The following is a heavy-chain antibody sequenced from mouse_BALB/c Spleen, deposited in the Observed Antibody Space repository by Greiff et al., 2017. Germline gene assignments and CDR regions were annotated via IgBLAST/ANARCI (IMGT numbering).Heavy chain of an antibody. V-gene: IGHV1-31*01. Sequence: EVKLQESGPELVKPGASVKISCKASGYSFTGYYMHWVKQSHVKSLEWIGRINPYNGATSYNQNFKDKASLTVDKSSSTAYMELHSLTSEDSAVYYCARGEDYGSSYLAWFAYWGQGTLVTVSA. D-gene: IGHD1-1*01. CDR1: GYSFTGYY. J-gene: IGHJ3*01. CDR3: ARGEDYGSSYLAWFAY. CDR2: INPYNGAT.